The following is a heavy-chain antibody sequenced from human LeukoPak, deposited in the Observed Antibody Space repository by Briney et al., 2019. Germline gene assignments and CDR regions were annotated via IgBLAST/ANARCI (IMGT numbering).Heavy chain of an antibody. V-gene: IGHV3-7*01. D-gene: IGHD3-10*01. Sequence: GGSLRLSCAASGFTFSNYWMSWVRQVPGKGLEWVANVKQDGSEKYYVDSVKGRFTISRDNAKNSLYLQMNSLRAEDTAVYYCARGLLTFDYWGQGTLVTVSS. J-gene: IGHJ4*02. CDR1: GFTFSNYW. CDR3: ARGLLTFDY. CDR2: VKQDGSEK.